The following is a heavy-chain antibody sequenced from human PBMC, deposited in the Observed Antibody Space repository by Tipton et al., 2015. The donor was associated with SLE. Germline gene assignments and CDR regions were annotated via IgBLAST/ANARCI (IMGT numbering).Heavy chain of an antibody. CDR3: ARDPYGNEDY. V-gene: IGHV4-34*01. Sequence: GLVKPSETLSLTCAVYGGSFSGYYWSWIRQPPGKGLEWIGEINHSGSTNYNPSLKGRVTISVDTSKNQFSLKLSSVTAADTAVYYCARDPYGNEDYWGQGTLVTVSS. J-gene: IGHJ4*02. D-gene: IGHD4-11*01. CDR1: GGSFSGYY. CDR2: INHSGST.